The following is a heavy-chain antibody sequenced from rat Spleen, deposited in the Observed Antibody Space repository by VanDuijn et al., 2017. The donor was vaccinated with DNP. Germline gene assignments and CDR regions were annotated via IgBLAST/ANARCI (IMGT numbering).Heavy chain of an antibody. D-gene: IGHD1-4*01. CDR3: ASRPPPTRGPFDY. V-gene: IGHV5-7*01. CDR1: RITFSDHN. J-gene: IGHJ2*01. Sequence: EVQLVESGGGLVQPGRSLKLSCAVSRITFSDHNMAWVRQAPKKSLEWVATIIYDSSTPYYRDSVRGRFTISRDNAKDTLYLQMASLRSEDTATYYCASRPPPTRGPFDYWGQGVTVTVSS. CDR2: IIYDSSTP.